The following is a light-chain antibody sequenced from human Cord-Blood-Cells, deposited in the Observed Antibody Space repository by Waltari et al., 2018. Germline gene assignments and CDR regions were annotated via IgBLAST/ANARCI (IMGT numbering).Light chain of an antibody. Sequence: SYVLTQPPSVSVAPGKTARITCGGNNIGSKSVHCYQQKPGQAPVLVIYYDSDRPSGIPERFSGSNSGNTATLTISRVEAGDEADYYCQVWDSSSDHNVVFGGGTKLTVL. CDR1: NIGSKS. CDR2: YDS. V-gene: IGLV3-21*04. CDR3: QVWDSSSDHNVV. J-gene: IGLJ2*01.